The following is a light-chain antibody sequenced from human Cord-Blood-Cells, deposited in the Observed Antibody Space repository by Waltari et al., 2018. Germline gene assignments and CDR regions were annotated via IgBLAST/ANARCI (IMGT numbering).Light chain of an antibody. J-gene: IGKJ4*01. CDR1: QSVSSY. V-gene: IGKV3-11*01. CDR3: QQRSNWPLLT. Sequence: IVFTQSPATLSFSPGGRATLSCRASQSVSSYLAWYQQKPGQAPRLLIYDASNRATGIPARFSGSGSGTDFTLTISSLEPEDFAVYYCQQRSNWPLLTFGGGTKVEIK. CDR2: DAS.